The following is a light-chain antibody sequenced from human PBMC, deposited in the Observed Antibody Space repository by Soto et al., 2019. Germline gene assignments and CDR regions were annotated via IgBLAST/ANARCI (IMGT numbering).Light chain of an antibody. Sequence: EIVLTQSPGTLSLSPGETATLSCRASQSVSSNFLAWYQQKPGQAPRLLISAASNRATGIPDRFSGSGSGRDFTLTISRLEPEDFAVYYCQRYNNWPLTFGGGTKVDIK. V-gene: IGKV3-20*01. CDR2: AAS. CDR3: QRYNNWPLT. J-gene: IGKJ4*01. CDR1: QSVSSNF.